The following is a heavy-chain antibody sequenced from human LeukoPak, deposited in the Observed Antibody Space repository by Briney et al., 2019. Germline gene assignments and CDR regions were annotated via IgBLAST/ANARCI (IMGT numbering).Heavy chain of an antibody. Sequence: ASVKVSCKASGYTFTGYYMHWVRRAPGQGLEWMGWINPNSGGTNYAQKFQGWVTMTRDTSISTAYMELSRLRSDDTAVYYCARVHSSYDWGRSGMDVWGQGTTVTVSS. CDR2: INPNSGGT. CDR3: ARVHSSYDWGRSGMDV. J-gene: IGHJ6*02. D-gene: IGHD5-12*01. V-gene: IGHV1-2*04. CDR1: GYTFTGYY.